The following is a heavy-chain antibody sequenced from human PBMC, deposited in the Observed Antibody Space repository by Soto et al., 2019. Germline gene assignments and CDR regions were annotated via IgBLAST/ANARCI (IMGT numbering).Heavy chain of an antibody. V-gene: IGHV3-53*01. CDR3: IRGSSCTPTTCYNLGWFAP. J-gene: IGHJ5*02. D-gene: IGHD2-2*02. CDR1: GFTINSNY. Sequence: GGSLRLSCAASGFTINSNYMSWVRQAPGKGLEWVSVINSGGSRAYYADSVKGRFTISRDNSKNTLNLQMNSLRAEDTAVYYCIRGSSCTPTTCYNLGWFAPWGQGTLVTVSS. CDR2: INSGGSRA.